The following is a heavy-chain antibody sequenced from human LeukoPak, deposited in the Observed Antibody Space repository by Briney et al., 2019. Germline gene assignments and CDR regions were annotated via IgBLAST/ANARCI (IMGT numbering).Heavy chain of an antibody. Sequence: GGSLRLSCAASGFTFSSYEMNWVRQAPGKGLEWVSYISSSGSTKFYADSVRGRFTISRDNAKNSLYLQMNSLRDDDTAVYYCARDPYSGNLGPTYYYYMDVWGKGTTVTVSS. D-gene: IGHD1-26*01. CDR1: GFTFSSYE. J-gene: IGHJ6*03. CDR2: ISSSGSTK. V-gene: IGHV3-48*03. CDR3: ARDPYSGNLGPTYYYYMDV.